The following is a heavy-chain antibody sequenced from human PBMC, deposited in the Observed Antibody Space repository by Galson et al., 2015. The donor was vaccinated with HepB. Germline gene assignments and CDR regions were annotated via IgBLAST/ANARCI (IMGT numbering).Heavy chain of an antibody. Sequence: SVKVSCKASGYTFTSYGFTWVRQAPGQGLEWMGWISAYNGNTNYAQKLQGRVAMTTGTSTSTAYMELRSLRSDDTAVYYCARAYSSSSGEKLDYWGQGTLVTVSS. J-gene: IGHJ4*02. CDR1: GYTFTSYG. D-gene: IGHD6-6*01. CDR3: ARAYSSSSGEKLDY. V-gene: IGHV1-18*04. CDR2: ISAYNGNT.